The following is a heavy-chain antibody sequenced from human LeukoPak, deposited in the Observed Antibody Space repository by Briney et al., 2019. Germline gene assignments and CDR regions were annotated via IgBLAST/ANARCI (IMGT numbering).Heavy chain of an antibody. V-gene: IGHV3-74*01. D-gene: IGHD3-16*01. Sequence: GGSLRLSCAASGFTFSNYWMHWVRQAPGKGLEWVSRINERATIISYADSVKGRFTISRENARNALSLQMNSLRAEDTAVYYFVRDLILVWTPGDDFDHWGQGTLVTVSS. CDR3: VRDLILVWTPGDDFDH. CDR2: INERATII. CDR1: GFTFSNYW. J-gene: IGHJ4*02.